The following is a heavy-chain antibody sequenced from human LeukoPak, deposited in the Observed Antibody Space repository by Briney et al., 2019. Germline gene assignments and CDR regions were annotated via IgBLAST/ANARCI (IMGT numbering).Heavy chain of an antibody. J-gene: IGHJ4*02. Sequence: ASVKVSCKASGYTFSSYGFSWVRQAPGQGLEWMGWISAYNGNTNYAQKFQGRVTMTTDTSTSTAYMELRSLRSDDTAVYYCARIPNYDFWSGYPDYWGQGTLVTVSS. V-gene: IGHV1-18*01. CDR3: ARIPNYDFWSGYPDY. CDR1: GYTFSSYG. CDR2: ISAYNGNT. D-gene: IGHD3-3*01.